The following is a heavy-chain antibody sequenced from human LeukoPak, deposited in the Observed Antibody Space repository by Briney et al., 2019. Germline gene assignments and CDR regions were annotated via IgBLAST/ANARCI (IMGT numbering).Heavy chain of an antibody. J-gene: IGHJ5*02. CDR2: IIPILGIA. CDR3: ASWGYGNYYGSQDWFDP. CDR1: GGTFSSYA. Sequence: SVKVSCKASGGTFSSYAISWVRQAPGQGLEWMGRIIPILGIANYAQKFQGRVTITADKSTSTAYMELSSLRSEDTAVYHCASWGYGNYYGSQDWFDPWGQGTLVTVSS. D-gene: IGHD3-10*01. V-gene: IGHV1-69*04.